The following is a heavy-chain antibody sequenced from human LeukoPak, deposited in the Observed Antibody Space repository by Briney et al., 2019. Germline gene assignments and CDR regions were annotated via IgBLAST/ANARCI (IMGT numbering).Heavy chain of an antibody. Sequence: PGGSLRLSCAASGITFSSDAMSWVRQAPGKGLEWVSAISGGSTYYAGSVKGRFTISRDNSKNTLYLQMNSLRAEDTAVYYCAKKMGGLAGSFDYWGHGTLVTVSS. CDR3: AKKMGGLAGSFDY. CDR2: ISGGST. J-gene: IGHJ4*01. D-gene: IGHD3/OR15-3a*01. V-gene: IGHV3-23*01. CDR1: GITFSSDA.